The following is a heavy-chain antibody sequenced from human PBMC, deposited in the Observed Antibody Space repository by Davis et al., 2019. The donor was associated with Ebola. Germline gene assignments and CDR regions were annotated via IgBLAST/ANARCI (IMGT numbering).Heavy chain of an antibody. J-gene: IGHJ4*02. V-gene: IGHV4-34*01. Sequence: MPSETLSLTCAVYGGSFSGYYWSWIRQPPGKGLEWIGEINHSGSTNYNPSLKSRVTISVDTSKNQFSLKLSSVTAADTAVYYCARVPVYGSFDYWGQGTLVTVSS. CDR3: ARVPVYGSFDY. D-gene: IGHD3-10*01. CDR2: INHSGST. CDR1: GGSFSGYY.